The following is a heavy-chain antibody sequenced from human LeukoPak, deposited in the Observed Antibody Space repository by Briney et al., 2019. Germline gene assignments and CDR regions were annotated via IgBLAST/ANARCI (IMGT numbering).Heavy chain of an antibody. Sequence: GASVKVSCKASGYTFTSYTMHWVRQAPGQRLEWMGWISAYNGNTNYAQKLQGRVTMTTDTSTSTAYMELRSLRSDDTAVYYCARYCSGGSCRYGTYYFDYWGQGTLVTVSS. V-gene: IGHV1-18*01. CDR1: GYTFTSYT. D-gene: IGHD2-15*01. CDR3: ARYCSGGSCRYGTYYFDY. J-gene: IGHJ4*02. CDR2: ISAYNGNT.